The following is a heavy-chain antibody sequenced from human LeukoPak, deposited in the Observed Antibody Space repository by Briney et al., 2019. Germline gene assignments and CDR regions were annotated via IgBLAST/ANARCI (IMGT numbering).Heavy chain of an antibody. CDR2: IYPSGST. V-gene: IGHV4-4*07. J-gene: IGHJ4*02. D-gene: IGHD4-17*01. CDR3: TRARYGDYFSLDY. CDR1: GDPMSGFY. Sequence: SETLSLTCTVSGDPMSGFYRSWIRQPAGKGLEWIGRIYPSGSTNYNPSLKSRVTMSIDTSKNQFSLRLSSVTAADTAVYYCTRARYGDYFSLDYWGQGTLVTVSS.